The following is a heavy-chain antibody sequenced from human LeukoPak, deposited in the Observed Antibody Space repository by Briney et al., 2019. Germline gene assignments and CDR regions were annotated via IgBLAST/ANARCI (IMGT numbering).Heavy chain of an antibody. Sequence: SETLSLTCTVSGGSISSSSYYWGWVRQPPGKGLEWLGCIYYSGSTYYNPSLKSRVTISVDTSKNQFSLKLSSVTAADTAVYYCARDRASGSYSGWFDPWGQGTLVTVSS. D-gene: IGHD1-26*01. CDR3: ARDRASGSYSGWFDP. J-gene: IGHJ5*02. V-gene: IGHV4-39*07. CDR2: IYYSGST. CDR1: GGSISSSSYY.